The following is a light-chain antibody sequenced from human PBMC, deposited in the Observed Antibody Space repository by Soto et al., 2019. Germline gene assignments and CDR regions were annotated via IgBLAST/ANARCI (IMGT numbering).Light chain of an antibody. V-gene: IGKV4-1*01. CDR1: RSLFYGFNNKNY. CDR3: QQYNDWWT. J-gene: IGKJ1*01. Sequence: DIVMTQSPDSLAVSLGERATINCKSSRSLFYGFNNKNYLAWYQQKPGQXPXXLIYGASTRATGVPGRFSGSGSGTEFTLTISSLQSEDFAVYYCQQYNDWWTFGQGTKVDIK. CDR2: GAS.